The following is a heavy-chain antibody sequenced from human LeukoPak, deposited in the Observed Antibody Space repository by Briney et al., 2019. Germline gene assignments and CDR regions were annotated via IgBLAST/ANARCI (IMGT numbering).Heavy chain of an antibody. CDR1: GFTFDDYA. Sequence: QPGRSLRLSCAASGFTFDDYAMHWVRQAPGKGLEWVSGISWNSGRIGYADSVKGRFTISRDNAKNSLYLQMNGLRVEDTALYYCAKDFYRLGEFDAFDNWGQGTMVTVSS. CDR3: AKDFYRLGEFDAFDN. D-gene: IGHD3-16*01. V-gene: IGHV3-9*01. J-gene: IGHJ3*02. CDR2: ISWNSGRI.